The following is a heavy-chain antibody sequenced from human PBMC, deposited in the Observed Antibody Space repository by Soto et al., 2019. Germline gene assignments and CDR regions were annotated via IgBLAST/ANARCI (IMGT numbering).Heavy chain of an antibody. Sequence: LETLSLTCTVTGDSINNRSYYWGWIRQPPGKGLEWIGSIYYSGSTYNNPSLKSRVSMSVDMSKNQFSLKLRSVTAADTALYYCARQRTSVVTQAYFDSWGQGSLVTVSS. CDR1: GDSINNRSYY. J-gene: IGHJ4*02. CDR2: IYYSGST. V-gene: IGHV4-39*01. D-gene: IGHD2-21*02. CDR3: ARQRTSVVTQAYFDS.